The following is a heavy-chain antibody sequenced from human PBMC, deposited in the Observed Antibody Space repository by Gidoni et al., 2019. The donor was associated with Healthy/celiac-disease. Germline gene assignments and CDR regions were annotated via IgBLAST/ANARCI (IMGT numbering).Heavy chain of an antibody. Sequence: EVQLVESGGGLVKPGGSLRLSCAASGFTFSSYSMNWVRQAPGKGLEWVSSISSSSSYIYYADSVKGRFTISRDNAKNSLYLQMNSLRAEDTAVYYCARDYMRLRPRPEYFDYWGQGTLVTVSS. V-gene: IGHV3-21*01. CDR2: ISSSSSYI. J-gene: IGHJ4*02. D-gene: IGHD5-12*01. CDR1: GFTFSSYS. CDR3: ARDYMRLRPRPEYFDY.